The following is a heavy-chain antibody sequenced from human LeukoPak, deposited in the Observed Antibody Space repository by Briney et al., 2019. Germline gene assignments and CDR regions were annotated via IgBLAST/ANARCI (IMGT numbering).Heavy chain of an antibody. J-gene: IGHJ6*02. CDR3: ARVSSGQDGMDV. D-gene: IGHD3-22*01. V-gene: IGHV1-69*02. Sequence: ASVKVSCKASGGTFSSYTISWERQAPGQGLEWMGRIIPILGIANYAQKFQGRVTITADKSTSTAYMELSSLRSEDTAVYYCARVSSGQDGMDVWGQGTTVTVSS. CDR2: IIPILGIA. CDR1: GGTFSSYT.